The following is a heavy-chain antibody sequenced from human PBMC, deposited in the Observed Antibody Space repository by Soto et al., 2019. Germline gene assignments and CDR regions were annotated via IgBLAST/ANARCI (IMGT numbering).Heavy chain of an antibody. CDR3: ARGGDAYNFGAVY. CDR1: GGGNLSDYR. CDR2: SIPKRGSA. J-gene: IGHJ4*02. Sequence: QVQLVQSGAEVKEPGSSVKVSCKASGGGNLSDYRTTWVRRAPGQGLEWMGGSIPKRGSAKYAQNFQSRVTITADESTNTVYMGLRSLRSDDTAVYYCARGGDAYNFGAVYWGQGTPVTVSS. V-gene: IGHV1-69*01. D-gene: IGHD1-1*01.